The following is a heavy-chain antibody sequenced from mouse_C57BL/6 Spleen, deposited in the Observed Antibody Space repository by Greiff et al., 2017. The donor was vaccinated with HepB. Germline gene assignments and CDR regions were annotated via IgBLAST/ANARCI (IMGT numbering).Heavy chain of an antibody. V-gene: IGHV1-52*01. CDR2: IDPSDSEK. D-gene: IGHD2-2*01. CDR3: ARERENYGYDMDY. Sequence: QVQLQQPGAELVRPGSSVKLSCKASGYTFTSYWMHWVKQRPIQGLEWIGNIDPSDSEKHYNQKFQDKATLTVDKSSSTAYMQLSSLTSEDSAVYYCARERENYGYDMDYWGQGTSVTVSS. J-gene: IGHJ4*01. CDR1: GYTFTSYW.